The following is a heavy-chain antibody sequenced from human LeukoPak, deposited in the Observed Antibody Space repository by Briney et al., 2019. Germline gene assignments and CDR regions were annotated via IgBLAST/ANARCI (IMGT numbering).Heavy chain of an antibody. CDR2: INPNSGGT. J-gene: IGHJ4*02. CDR1: GYTFTSYG. D-gene: IGHD2-15*01. V-gene: IGHV1-2*02. Sequence: ASVKVSCKASGYTFTSYGISWVRQAPGQGLEWMGWINPNSGGTNYAQKFQGRVTMTRDTSISTAYMELSRLRSDDTAVYYCAREPGYCSGGSCYSGGVDYWDQGTLVTVSS. CDR3: AREPGYCSGGSCYSGGVDY.